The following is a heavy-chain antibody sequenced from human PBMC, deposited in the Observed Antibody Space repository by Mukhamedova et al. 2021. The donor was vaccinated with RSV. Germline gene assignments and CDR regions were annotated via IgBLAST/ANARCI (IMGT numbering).Heavy chain of an antibody. Sequence: SYGMHWVRQAPGKGLEWVAVISYDGSNRFYADSVKGRLTISRDISKNTLYLQMNSLRVEDTALYYCAEEYCSGGGCYSDYFDYLG. J-gene: IGHJ4*01. V-gene: IGHV3-30*18. CDR1: SYG. D-gene: IGHD2-15*01. CDR3: AEEYCSGGGCYSDYFDY. CDR2: ISYDGSNR.